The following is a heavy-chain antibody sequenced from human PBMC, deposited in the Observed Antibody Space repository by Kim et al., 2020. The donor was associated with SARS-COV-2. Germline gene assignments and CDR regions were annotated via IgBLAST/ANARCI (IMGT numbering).Heavy chain of an antibody. D-gene: IGHD3-10*01. CDR1: GFTFSSYA. CDR3: ATLMVRGVTMTDAFDI. Sequence: GGSLRLSCAASGFTFSSYAMSWVRQAPGKGLEWVSAISGSGGSTYYADSVKGRFTISRDNSKNTLYLQMNSLRAEDTAVYYCATLMVRGVTMTDAFDIWGQGTMVTVSS. CDR2: ISGSGGST. J-gene: IGHJ3*02. V-gene: IGHV3-23*01.